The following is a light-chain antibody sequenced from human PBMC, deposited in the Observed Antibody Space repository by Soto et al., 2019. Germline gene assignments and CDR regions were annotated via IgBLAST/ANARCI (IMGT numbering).Light chain of an antibody. CDR3: LQDINYPWT. V-gene: IGKV1-6*01. J-gene: IGKJ1*01. CDR1: QDIGHD. CDR2: GAS. Sequence: AIQMTQSPASLAASVGDRGTIACRASQDIGHDFSWYQQKPANPPKVLIYGASNLQGGVPPRFSGSGSGTAFTLAISSLQPADSATYYCLQDINYPWTFGQGTKVDI.